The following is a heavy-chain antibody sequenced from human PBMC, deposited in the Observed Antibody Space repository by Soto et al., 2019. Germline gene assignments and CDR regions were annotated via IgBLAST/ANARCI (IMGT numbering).Heavy chain of an antibody. CDR3: ARQPTTGDTDLWFDP. Sequence: SETLSLTCNVSGGSISTSRSYWAWIRQPPGKGLEWLANIFYSGSTYYNPSLASRVTVSVDTSKNEVSLKLRSVTAADTAVYYCARQPTTGDTDLWFDPWGQGTLVTVS. CDR2: IFYSGST. CDR1: GGSISTSRSY. D-gene: IGHD2-21*01. V-gene: IGHV4-39*01. J-gene: IGHJ5*02.